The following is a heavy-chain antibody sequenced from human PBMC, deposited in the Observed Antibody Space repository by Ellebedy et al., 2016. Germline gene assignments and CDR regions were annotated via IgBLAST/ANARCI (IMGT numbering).Heavy chain of an antibody. CDR2: IIPIFGTP. D-gene: IGHD3-3*01. V-gene: IGHV1-69*13. Sequence: SVKVSXXTSGGTFSNFALTWVRQAPGQGLEWVGGIIPIFGTPNYAQMFQGRVTITADDSTTTAYMELSSLRSEDTAIYYRACTIFPHDSYYYMDVWGEGTTLTVSS. CDR3: ACTIFPHDSYYYMDV. J-gene: IGHJ6*03. CDR1: GGTFSNFA.